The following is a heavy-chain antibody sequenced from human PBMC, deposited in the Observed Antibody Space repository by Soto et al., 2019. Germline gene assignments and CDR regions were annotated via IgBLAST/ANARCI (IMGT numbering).Heavy chain of an antibody. Sequence: ETLSLTXTVSGGSVSSGSYYWSWIRQPPGKGLEWIGYIYYSGSTNYNPSLKSRVTISVDTSKNQFSLKLSSVTAADTAVYYCAALGAPYYNWFDPWGQGTLVTVSS. V-gene: IGHV4-61*01. CDR3: AALGAPYYNWFDP. CDR2: IYYSGST. D-gene: IGHD3-10*01. J-gene: IGHJ5*02. CDR1: GGSVSSGSYY.